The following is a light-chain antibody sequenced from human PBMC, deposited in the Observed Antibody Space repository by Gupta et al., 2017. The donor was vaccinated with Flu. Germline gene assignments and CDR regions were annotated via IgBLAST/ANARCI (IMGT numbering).Light chain of an antibody. V-gene: IGLV2-14*01. Sequence: SALTQPASVSGSPGQSITISCTGTSSDVGGYNYVSWYQQHPGKAPKLMIYEVSNRPSGVSNRFSGSKSGNTASLTISGLQAEDEADYYCSSYTSSSTLPVFGGGTKLTVL. CDR3: SSYTSSSTLPV. CDR1: SSDVGGYNY. CDR2: EVS. J-gene: IGLJ3*02.